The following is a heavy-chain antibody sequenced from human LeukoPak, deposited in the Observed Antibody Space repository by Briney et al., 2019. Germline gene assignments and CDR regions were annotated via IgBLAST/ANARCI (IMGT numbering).Heavy chain of an antibody. CDR2: ISSSSSTI. CDR1: GFTFSSYS. J-gene: IGHJ4*02. Sequence: GGSLRLSCAASGFTFSSYSMNWVRQAPGKGLEWVSYISSSSSTIYYADSVKGRFTISRDNAKNSLYLQMNSLRVEDTAVYYCTRQWLPSPGDSWGQGTLVTVSS. V-gene: IGHV3-48*01. D-gene: IGHD6-19*01. CDR3: TRQWLPSPGDS.